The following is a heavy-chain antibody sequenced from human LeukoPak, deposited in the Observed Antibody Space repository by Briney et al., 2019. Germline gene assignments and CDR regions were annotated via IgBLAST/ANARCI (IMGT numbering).Heavy chain of an antibody. D-gene: IGHD1-14*01. J-gene: IGHJ4*02. CDR1: GYSISSGYY. CDR3: ARARRGMVDY. V-gene: IGHV4-38-2*02. CDR2: IYHSGST. Sequence: SETLSLTCTVSGYSISSGYYWGWIRQPPGKGLEWIGSIYHSGSTYYNPSLKSRVTISVDTSKNQFSLKLSSVTAADTAVYYCARARRGMVDYWGQGTLVTVSS.